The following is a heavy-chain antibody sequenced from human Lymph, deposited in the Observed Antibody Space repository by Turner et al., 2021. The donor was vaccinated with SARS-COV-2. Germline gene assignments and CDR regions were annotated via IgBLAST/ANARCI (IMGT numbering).Heavy chain of an antibody. J-gene: IGHJ6*02. CDR1: GYTFTGYC. V-gene: IGHV1-2*02. CDR3: ARDVERYNDFWSGYSGGYGLDV. CDR2: INPNSGGT. D-gene: IGHD3-3*01. Sequence: QVQLVQSGAGVKKPGASVKVSCKASGYTFTGYCMHWGRHAPGQGLEWMGWINPNSGGTNYAQKFQGRVTMTRDTSISTAYMELSRLRSDDTAVYYCARDVERYNDFWSGYSGGYGLDVWGQGTTVTVSS.